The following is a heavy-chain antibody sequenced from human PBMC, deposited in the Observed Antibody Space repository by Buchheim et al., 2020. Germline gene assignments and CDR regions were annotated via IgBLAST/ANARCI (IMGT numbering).Heavy chain of an antibody. CDR1: GFTVSSNY. V-gene: IGHV3-53*02. J-gene: IGHJ1*01. CDR3: ARDGDSSGYLNAEYFQH. CDR2: IYSGGST. D-gene: IGHD3-22*01. Sequence: EVQLVETGGGLIQPGGSLRLSCAASGFTVSSNYMSWVRQAPGKGLEWVSVIYSGGSTYYADSVKVRFTISRDNSKYTLYFQMNSLRAEDTAVYYCARDGDSSGYLNAEYFQHWGQGTL.